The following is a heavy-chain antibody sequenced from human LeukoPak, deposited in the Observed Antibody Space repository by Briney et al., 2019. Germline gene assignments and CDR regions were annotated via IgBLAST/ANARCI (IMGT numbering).Heavy chain of an antibody. CDR3: ARGVVNPQNWFDP. D-gene: IGHD4-23*01. Sequence: PGRSLRLSCAASGFTFSSYAMHWVRQAPGKGLEWVAVISYDGSNKYYADSVKGRFTISRDNSKNTLYLQMNSLRAEDTAVYYCARGVVNPQNWFDPWGQGTLVTVSS. J-gene: IGHJ5*02. V-gene: IGHV3-30*01. CDR2: ISYDGSNK. CDR1: GFTFSSYA.